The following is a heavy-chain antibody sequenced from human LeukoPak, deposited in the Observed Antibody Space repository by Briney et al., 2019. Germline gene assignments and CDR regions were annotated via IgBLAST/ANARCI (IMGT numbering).Heavy chain of an antibody. V-gene: IGHV4-31*03. CDR1: GGSISSGPYY. CDR3: ARDVGGTIYPYYFDY. D-gene: IGHD1-1*01. Sequence: SETLSLTCTVSGGSISSGPYYWIWIRQHPGKGLEWIGYIYYSGSTYYNPSLKSRVTISVDTSKNQFSLKLSSVTAADTAVYYCARDVGGTIYPYYFDYWGQGTLVTVSS. J-gene: IGHJ4*02. CDR2: IYYSGST.